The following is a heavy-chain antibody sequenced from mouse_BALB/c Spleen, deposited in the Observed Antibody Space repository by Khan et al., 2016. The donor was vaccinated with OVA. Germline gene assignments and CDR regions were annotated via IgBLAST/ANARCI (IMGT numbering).Heavy chain of an antibody. D-gene: IGHD2-10*01. V-gene: IGHV2-6-1*01. J-gene: IGHJ4*01. CDR3: ARQPYYHYYVMDY. Sequence: QVQLQQSGPGLVAPSQSLSITCTISGFSLSSYGIHWVRQPPGQGLEWLVVIWSDGSTTYNSTLKSRLSITKDNSKSQVFLKMNSLQTDDTAIYYCARQPYYHYYVMDYWGQGPSITVSS. CDR1: GFSLSSYG. CDR2: IWSDGST.